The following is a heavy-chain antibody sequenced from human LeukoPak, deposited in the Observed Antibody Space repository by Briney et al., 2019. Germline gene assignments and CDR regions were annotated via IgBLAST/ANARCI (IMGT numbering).Heavy chain of an antibody. J-gene: IGHJ3*02. V-gene: IGHV4-34*01. CDR2: INHSVIT. CDR3: ARVPGYSRSRGAFDI. D-gene: IGHD6-13*01. CDR1: GGSFSGYY. Sequence: SETLSLTCAVYGGSFSGYYWSWIRQPPGKGLEWIGEINHSVITNYNPSLKSRVTISVDTSKNQFSLKLSSVTAAATAVYYCARVPGYSRSRGAFDIWGQGTMVTVSS.